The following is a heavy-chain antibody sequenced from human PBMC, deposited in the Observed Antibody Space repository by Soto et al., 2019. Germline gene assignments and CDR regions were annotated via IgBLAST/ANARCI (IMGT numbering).Heavy chain of an antibody. Sequence: ASVKVSCKASGYTFTSYDINWVRQASGQGLEWMGWMNPNSGNTGYAQKFKGRVTMTRDTSISTAYMELSSLRSEDTAVYFCARGGGLGYCTSTNCPFPDYWCQGTLVTVSS. D-gene: IGHD2-2*01. J-gene: IGHJ4*02. CDR3: ARGGGLGYCTSTNCPFPDY. CDR2: MNPNSGNT. V-gene: IGHV1-8*01. CDR1: GYTFTSYD.